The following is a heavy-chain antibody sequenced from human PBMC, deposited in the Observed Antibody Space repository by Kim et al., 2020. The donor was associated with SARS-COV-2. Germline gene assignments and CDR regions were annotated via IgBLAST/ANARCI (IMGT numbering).Heavy chain of an antibody. Sequence: YGQKLQGRVTMTTDTSTSTAYMELRSLRSDDTAVYYCARAPYGSGSREDYWGQGTLVTVSS. V-gene: IGHV1-18*01. J-gene: IGHJ4*02. D-gene: IGHD3-10*01. CDR3: ARAPYGSGSREDY.